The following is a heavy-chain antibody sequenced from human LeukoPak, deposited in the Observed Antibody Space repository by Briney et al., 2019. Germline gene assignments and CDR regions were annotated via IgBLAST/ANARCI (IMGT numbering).Heavy chain of an antibody. J-gene: IGHJ2*01. CDR1: GFTFSRYW. CDR3: ARDLQASVTTNGWGFDL. CDR2: INDAGSST. D-gene: IGHD4-17*01. V-gene: IGHV3-74*01. Sequence: GGSLRLSCAASGFTFSRYWMHWVRQAPGKGLVWVSRINDAGSSTNYADSVKGRFTISRDNAKNTLYVRMNSLRAEDTAVYYCARDLQASVTTNGWGFDLWGRGTLVTVSS.